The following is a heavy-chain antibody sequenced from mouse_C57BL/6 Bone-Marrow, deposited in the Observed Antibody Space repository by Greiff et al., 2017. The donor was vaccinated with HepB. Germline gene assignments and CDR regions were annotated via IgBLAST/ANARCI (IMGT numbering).Heavy chain of an antibody. CDR2: IRNKANGYTT. Sequence: EVKLMESGGGLVQPGGSLSLSCPASGFTFTDYYMSWVRQPPGKALEWLGFIRNKANGYTTEYSASVKGRFTISRDNSQSILYLQMNALRAEDSATYYCARYSLYDYDGGYAMDYWGQGTSVTVSS. D-gene: IGHD2-4*01. CDR1: GFTFTDYY. CDR3: ARYSLYDYDGGYAMDY. J-gene: IGHJ4*01. V-gene: IGHV7-3*01.